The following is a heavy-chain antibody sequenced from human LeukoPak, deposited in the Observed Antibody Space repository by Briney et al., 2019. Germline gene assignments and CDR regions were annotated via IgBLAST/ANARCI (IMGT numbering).Heavy chain of an antibody. D-gene: IGHD1-26*01. V-gene: IGHV4-39*01. CDR2: IYYSGST. CDR3: ARQEITGSYEDY. J-gene: IGHJ4*02. CDR1: GGSISSSSYY. Sequence: SETLSLTCTVSGGSISSSSYYWGWIRQPPGKGLGWIGSIYYSGSTYYNPSLKSRVTISVDTSKNQFSLKLSSVTAADTAVYYCARQEITGSYEDYWGQGTLVTVSS.